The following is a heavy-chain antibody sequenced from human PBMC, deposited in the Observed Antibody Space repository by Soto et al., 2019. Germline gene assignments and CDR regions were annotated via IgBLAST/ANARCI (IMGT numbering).Heavy chain of an antibody. Sequence: SETLSLTCAVSGGSISSGGYSWSWIRQPPGKGLEWIGYIYHSGSTYYNPSLKSRVTISVDRSKNRFSLKLSSVTAADTAVYYCARAPRDCSGGSCSCVAFDIWGQGTMVTVSS. V-gene: IGHV4-30-2*01. D-gene: IGHD2-15*01. CDR1: GGSISSGGYS. CDR2: IYHSGST. J-gene: IGHJ3*02. CDR3: ARAPRDCSGGSCSCVAFDI.